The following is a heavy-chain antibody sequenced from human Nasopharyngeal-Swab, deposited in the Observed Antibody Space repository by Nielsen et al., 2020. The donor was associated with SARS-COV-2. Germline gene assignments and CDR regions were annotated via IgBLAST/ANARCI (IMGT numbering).Heavy chain of an antibody. CDR3: AREYWELTKGAFDY. Sequence: GGSLRLSCATSGFTFSSYGMHWVRQAPGKGLEWVAAIWYDGSNTYYADSVKGRFTISRDNSKNTLYLQMNSLRAEDTAVYYCAREYWELTKGAFDYWGQGTLVTVSS. V-gene: IGHV3-33*01. CDR1: GFTFSSYG. D-gene: IGHD3-10*01. CDR2: IWYDGSNT. J-gene: IGHJ4*02.